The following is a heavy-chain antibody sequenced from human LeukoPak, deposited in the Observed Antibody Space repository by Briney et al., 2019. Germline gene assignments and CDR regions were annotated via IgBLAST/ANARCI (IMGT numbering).Heavy chain of an antibody. V-gene: IGHV3-21*01. CDR3: ARAAPTRTLIGSGADY. J-gene: IGHJ4*02. CDR1: GFTFSDYS. D-gene: IGHD3-22*01. CDR2: ISITSSYI. Sequence: GGSLRLSCAASGFTFSDYSMNWVRQAPGKGLEWVSSISITSSYIYYSDSVKGRFTISRDNAKNSLYLQMNSLRAEDTAVYCARAAPTRTLIGSGADYWGQGIQVTVSS.